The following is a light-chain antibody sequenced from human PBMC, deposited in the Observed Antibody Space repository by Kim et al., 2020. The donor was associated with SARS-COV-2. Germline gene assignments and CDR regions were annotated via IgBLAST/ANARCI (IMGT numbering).Light chain of an antibody. CDR3: QQHNGY. CDR1: QSITSG. J-gene: IGKJ4*01. V-gene: IGKV1-5*01. Sequence: TLSASIGDTVTITCRASQSITSGLAWYHQKPGKAPKLLIYAVSSLDSGVPSRFSGSGSGTQFTLTISSLQPNDFATYYCQQHNGYFGGGTKVDIK. CDR2: AVS.